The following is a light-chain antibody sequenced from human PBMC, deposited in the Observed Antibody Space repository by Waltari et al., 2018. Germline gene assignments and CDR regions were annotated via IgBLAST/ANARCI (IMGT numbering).Light chain of an antibody. V-gene: IGKV4-1*01. J-gene: IGKJ2*01. CDR2: WAS. CDR3: QQCYTFPYT. Sequence: DIVLTQSPDSLAVSLGERATINCKSSQSVLFSPNNKNYLGWYQQKPEQPPRLLITWASTRESGVPDRFSGSGSGTDFTLTISSLQAEDVAVYFCQQCYTFPYTFGQGTKLEIK. CDR1: QSVLFSPNNKNY.